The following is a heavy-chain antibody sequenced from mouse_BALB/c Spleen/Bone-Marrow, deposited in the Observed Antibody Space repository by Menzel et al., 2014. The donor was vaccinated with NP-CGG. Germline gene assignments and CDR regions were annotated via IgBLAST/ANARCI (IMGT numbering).Heavy chain of an antibody. Sequence: EVQLQQSGGGLVQPGGSLKLSCAASGFDFSRYWMSWVRQAPGKGLEWIGEINPDSSTINYTPSLKDKFIISIDNAKNTPDLQMSKVRSEDAAVDYYARRSYYGKINYWGQGTTLTVSS. D-gene: IGHD2-1*01. CDR2: INPDSSTI. CDR1: GFDFSRYW. J-gene: IGHJ2*01. CDR3: ARRSYYGKINY. V-gene: IGHV4-1*02.